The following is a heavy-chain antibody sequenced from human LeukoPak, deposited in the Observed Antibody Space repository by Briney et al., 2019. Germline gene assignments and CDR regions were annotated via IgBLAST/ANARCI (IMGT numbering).Heavy chain of an antibody. V-gene: IGHV3-23*01. CDR2: ISGSGGTT. CDR3: AKSGCSSTSCYSILSGWLDP. J-gene: IGHJ5*02. D-gene: IGHD2-2*02. Sequence: GGSLRLSCAASGFTFSNYALSWVRQAPGKGLEWVSAISGSGGTTYYADSVKGRFTISRDNSKNTLYLQMNSLRAEDTAVYYCAKSGCSSTSCYSILSGWLDPWGQGTLVTVSS. CDR1: GFTFSNYA.